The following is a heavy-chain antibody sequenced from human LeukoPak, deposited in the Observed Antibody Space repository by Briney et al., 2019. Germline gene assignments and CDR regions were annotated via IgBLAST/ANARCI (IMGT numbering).Heavy chain of an antibody. CDR2: ISSSGSTI. J-gene: IGHJ6*03. V-gene: IGHV3-48*03. Sequence: PGGSLRLSCAASGFTFSSYEMNWVRQAPGKGLEWVSYISSSGSTIYYADSVKGRFTISRDNAKNSLYLQMNSLRAEDTAVYYCARLAGGYCSSTSCSTYYYYYYMDVWGKGTTVTISS. CDR1: GFTFSSYE. D-gene: IGHD2-2*01. CDR3: ARLAGGYCSSTSCSTYYYYYYMDV.